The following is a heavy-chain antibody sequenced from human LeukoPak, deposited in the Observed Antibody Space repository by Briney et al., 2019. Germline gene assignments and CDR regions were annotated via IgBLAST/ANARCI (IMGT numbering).Heavy chain of an antibody. CDR1: GGSISGFY. Sequence: SETLSLTCTVSGGSISGFYWNWIRQPPGKGLEWIGYVYYSGNTNYNPSLKSRVTISLDTSKNQFSLKLRSVTAADTAVYYCARGQHYYDSSGYPWGQGTLVTVSS. J-gene: IGHJ5*02. D-gene: IGHD3-22*01. CDR3: ARGQHYYDSSGYP. CDR2: VYYSGNT. V-gene: IGHV4-59*01.